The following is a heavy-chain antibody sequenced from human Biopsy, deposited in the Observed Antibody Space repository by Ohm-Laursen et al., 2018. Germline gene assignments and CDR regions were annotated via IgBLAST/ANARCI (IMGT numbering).Heavy chain of an antibody. Sequence: SDTLSLTCTVSGGSVSDSFHFWSWIRQPPGKGLEWIGDVYYSGTTNYNPSLKSRVTVSIDTSKNQFSLKLSSVTAADTAVYFWTREVKRYCRGSSCYTGYFGMDVGGQGTTVTVSS. CDR2: VYYSGTT. D-gene: IGHD2-2*01. CDR1: GGSVSDSFHF. V-gene: IGHV4-61*01. J-gene: IGHJ6*02. CDR3: TREVKRYCRGSSCYTGYFGMDV.